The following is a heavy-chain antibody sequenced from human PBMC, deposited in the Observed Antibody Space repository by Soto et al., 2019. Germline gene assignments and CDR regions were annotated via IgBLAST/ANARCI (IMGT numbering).Heavy chain of an antibody. D-gene: IGHD2-15*01. CDR1: GYTFTSYG. Sequence: GASVKVSCKASGYTFTSYGISWVRQAPGQGLEWMGWISAYNGNTNYAQKLQGRVTMTTDTSTSTAYMELRSLRSDDTAVYYCARAGYCSGGSCYSVGWFDPWGQGTLVTVSS. CDR3: ARAGYCSGGSCYSVGWFDP. CDR2: ISAYNGNT. V-gene: IGHV1-18*01. J-gene: IGHJ5*02.